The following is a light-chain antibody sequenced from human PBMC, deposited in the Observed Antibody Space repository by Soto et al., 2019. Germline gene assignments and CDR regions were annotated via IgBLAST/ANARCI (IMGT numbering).Light chain of an antibody. CDR1: SSDVGGYNY. V-gene: IGLV2-8*01. Sequence: QSVLTQPPSASGSPGQSVAISCTGTSSDVGGYNYVSWYQQHPGKAPKLMIYEVNMRPSGVPDRFSGSKSGNTASLTVSGLQAEDEADYYCSSYAGSINVFGTGTKVT. CDR2: EVN. CDR3: SSYAGSINV. J-gene: IGLJ1*01.